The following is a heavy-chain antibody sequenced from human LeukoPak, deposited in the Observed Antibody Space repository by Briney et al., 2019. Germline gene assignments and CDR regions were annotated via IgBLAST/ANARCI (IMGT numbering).Heavy chain of an antibody. CDR2: ISSTGTST. J-gene: IGHJ4*02. CDR1: GFTFSSYA. CDR3: ARLPAYCSSTSCYYDY. V-gene: IGHV3-64*01. Sequence: GGSLRLSCAASGFTFSSYAMHWVRQAPGKGLEYVSAISSTGTSTYYANSVKGRFTISRDNSKNTLYLQMNSLRAEDTAVYYCARLPAYCSSTSCYYDYWGQGTLVTASS. D-gene: IGHD2-2*01.